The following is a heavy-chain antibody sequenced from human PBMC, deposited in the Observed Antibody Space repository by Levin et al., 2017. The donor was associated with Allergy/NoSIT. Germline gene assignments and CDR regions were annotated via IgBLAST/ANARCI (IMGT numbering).Heavy chain of an antibody. Sequence: GGSLRLSCAASGFTVSNKYMSWVRQAPGKGLEFVSIIFTGGSTHYVDSAKGRFTISRDSSKNTLNLQMDILRAEDTAVYYCAVHLLATGGFEYWGQGTLVTVSS. J-gene: IGHJ4*02. D-gene: IGHD2-8*02. CDR2: IFTGGST. CDR1: GFTVSNKY. CDR3: AVHLLATGGFEY. V-gene: IGHV3-53*01.